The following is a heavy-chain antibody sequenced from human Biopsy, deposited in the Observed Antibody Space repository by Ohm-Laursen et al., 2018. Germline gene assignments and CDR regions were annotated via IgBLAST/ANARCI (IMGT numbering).Heavy chain of an antibody. CDR1: GFTFSGYA. V-gene: IGHV3-23*01. CDR2: VTGSGRST. D-gene: IGHD3-10*01. CDR3: AKGRSGGTGHGNWFDP. Sequence: SLRLSCSATGFTFSGYAMSWVRQGPEKGLEWISVVTGSGRSTYYTDSVKGRFSISRDNSKNTLYLQMNSLRVEDTAVYYCAKGRSGGTGHGNWFDPWGQGIVVTVSS. J-gene: IGHJ5*02.